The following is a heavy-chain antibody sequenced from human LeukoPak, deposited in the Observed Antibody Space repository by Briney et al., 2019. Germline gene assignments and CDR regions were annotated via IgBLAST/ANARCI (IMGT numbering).Heavy chain of an antibody. CDR3: ARDPPVHDYVWGNTIAPGYGMDV. CDR1: GFTFSSYS. J-gene: IGHJ6*02. Sequence: PGGSLRLSCAASGFTFSSYSMTWVRQAPGKGLEWVSSISSSSSYIYYADSVKGRFTISRDNAKNSLYLQMNSLRAEDTAVYYCARDPPVHDYVWGNTIAPGYGMDVWGQGTTVTVSS. V-gene: IGHV3-21*01. D-gene: IGHD3-16*01. CDR2: ISSSSSYI.